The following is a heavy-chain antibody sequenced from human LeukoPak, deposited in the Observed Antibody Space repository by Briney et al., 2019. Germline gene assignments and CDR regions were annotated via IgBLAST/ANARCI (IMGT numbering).Heavy chain of an antibody. CDR2: IVPIFGAT. Sequence: SVKVSCKVSGGTFSNHVISWVRQAPGQGLQWMGGIVPIFGATNYAQKFQDRITITANESTSTTYMELRSLRSEDTAVYYCAREHYFYYMDGWGKGTTVTVSS. CDR3: AREHYFYYMDG. CDR1: GGTFSNHV. V-gene: IGHV1-69*13. J-gene: IGHJ6*03.